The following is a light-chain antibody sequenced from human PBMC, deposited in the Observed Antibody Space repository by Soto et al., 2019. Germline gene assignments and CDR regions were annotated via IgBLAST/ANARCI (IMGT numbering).Light chain of an antibody. Sequence: QSALTQPPSASGTPGQRVTISCSGSSSNIGSNYVYWYQQLPGTAPKLLIYRNNQRPSGVPDRFSGSKSGTSASLAISGLRSEDDADYYCAAWDDSLSGYVVFGGGTKVTVL. V-gene: IGLV1-47*01. CDR3: AAWDDSLSGYVV. CDR1: SSNIGSNY. CDR2: RNN. J-gene: IGLJ2*01.